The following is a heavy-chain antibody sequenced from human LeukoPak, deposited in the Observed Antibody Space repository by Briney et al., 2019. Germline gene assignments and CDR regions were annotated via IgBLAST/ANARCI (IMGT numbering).Heavy chain of an antibody. CDR1: GYTFTGYF. D-gene: IGHD3-22*01. V-gene: IGHV1-2*02. J-gene: IGHJ4*02. CDR2: INVNSGAT. CDR3: ARLGVYYDSSGYYYDY. Sequence: ASVKVSCKASGYTFTGYFMHWVRQAPGQGLEWMGWINVNSGATKYAQKFQGRVTMTRDTSVSTAYMDLSSLRSDDTAVYYCARLGVYYDSSGYYYDYWGQGTLVTVSS.